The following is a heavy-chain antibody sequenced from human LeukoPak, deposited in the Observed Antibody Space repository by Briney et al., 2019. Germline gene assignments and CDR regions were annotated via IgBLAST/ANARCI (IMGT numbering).Heavy chain of an antibody. V-gene: IGHV1-69*13. J-gene: IGHJ4*02. CDR2: IIPIFGTA. CDR3: ARDRRYCSGGSCYLTPLDY. CDR1: GGTFSSYA. Sequence: GASVKVSCKASGGTFSSYAISWVRQAPGQGLEWMGGIIPIFGTANYAQKFQGRVTITADESTSTAYMELSSLRSEDTAVYYCARDRRYCSGGSCYLTPLDYWGQGTLVTVSS. D-gene: IGHD2-15*01.